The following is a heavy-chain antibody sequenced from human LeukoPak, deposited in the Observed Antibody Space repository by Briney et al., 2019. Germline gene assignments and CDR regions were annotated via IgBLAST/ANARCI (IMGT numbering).Heavy chain of an antibody. CDR3: AKAERGVATFLFDY. Sequence: GGSLRLSCAASGFTFSSYAMSWVRQAPGKGLEWVSGISGSGGTTYYADSVKGRFTISRDNSKNTLYLQMNSLRAEDTAVYYCAKAERGVATFLFDYWGQGTLVTVSS. CDR1: GFTFSSYA. CDR2: ISGSGGTT. J-gene: IGHJ4*02. V-gene: IGHV3-23*01. D-gene: IGHD2-15*01.